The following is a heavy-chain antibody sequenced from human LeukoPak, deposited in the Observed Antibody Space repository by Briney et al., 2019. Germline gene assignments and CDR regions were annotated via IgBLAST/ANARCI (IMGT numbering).Heavy chain of an antibody. CDR3: ARHDRSSRWTTYYFDY. Sequence: GGSLRLSCAASGFTLSDYYMSWIRQAPGKGLEWVSYVCSSGSNVYYADSVKGRFTISRDNAKNLLYLQMNSLRAEDTAVYYCARHDRSSRWTTYYFDYWGQRTLVTVSS. CDR1: GFTLSDYY. V-gene: IGHV3-11*01. D-gene: IGHD6-13*01. J-gene: IGHJ4*02. CDR2: VCSSGSNV.